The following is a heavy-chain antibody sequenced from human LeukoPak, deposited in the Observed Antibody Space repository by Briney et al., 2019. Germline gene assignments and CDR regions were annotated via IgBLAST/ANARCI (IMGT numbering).Heavy chain of an antibody. Sequence: ASVKVSCKASGYTFTGYYIHWVRQAPGQGLEWMGWINPNSGGTNYAQKFQGRVTMTRDTSISTAYMELSRLRSDDTAVYYCARGRNDDSSGYCPFDPWGQGTLVTVSS. D-gene: IGHD3-22*01. J-gene: IGHJ5*02. CDR1: GYTFTGYY. V-gene: IGHV1-2*02. CDR3: ARGRNDDSSGYCPFDP. CDR2: INPNSGGT.